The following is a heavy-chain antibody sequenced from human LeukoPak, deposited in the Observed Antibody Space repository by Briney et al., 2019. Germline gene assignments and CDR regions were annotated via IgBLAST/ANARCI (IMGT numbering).Heavy chain of an antibody. J-gene: IGHJ4*02. CDR3: AKTGQFDY. CDR2: NSGSGGST. V-gene: IGHV3-23*01. Sequence: PGGSLRLSCAASGFTFNTYAMSWVRQAPGKGLEWVSSNSGSGGSTYYADSVEGRFTISRDNSKNTLYLQMNSLRAEDTAVYYCAKTGQFDYWGQGTLVTVSS. CDR1: GFTFNTYA.